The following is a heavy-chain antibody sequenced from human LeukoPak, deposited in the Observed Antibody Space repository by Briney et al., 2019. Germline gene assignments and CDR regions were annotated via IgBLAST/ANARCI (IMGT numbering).Heavy chain of an antibody. V-gene: IGHV1-2*02. Sequence: ASVKVSCKASGYTFTGYYMHWVRQAPGQGLEWMGFINPNSGGTNYAQKFQGRVTMTRDTSISTAYMELSRLRSDDTAVYYCARDGGAAAGSSSYYYMDVWGKGTTVTVSS. J-gene: IGHJ6*03. D-gene: IGHD6-13*01. CDR1: GYTFTGYY. CDR2: INPNSGGT. CDR3: ARDGGAAAGSSSYYYMDV.